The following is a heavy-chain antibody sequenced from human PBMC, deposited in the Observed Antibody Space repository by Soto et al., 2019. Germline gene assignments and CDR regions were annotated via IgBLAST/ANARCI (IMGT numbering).Heavy chain of an antibody. D-gene: IGHD3-3*01. CDR2: IYYSGST. Sequence: SETLSLTCTVSGGSISSSSYYWGWIRQPPGKGLEWIGSIYYSGSTYYNPSLKSRVTIPVDTSKNQFSLKLSSVTAADTAVYYCASIDFWSGYHDYWGQGTLVTVSS. CDR1: GGSISSSSYY. V-gene: IGHV4-39*01. CDR3: ASIDFWSGYHDY. J-gene: IGHJ4*02.